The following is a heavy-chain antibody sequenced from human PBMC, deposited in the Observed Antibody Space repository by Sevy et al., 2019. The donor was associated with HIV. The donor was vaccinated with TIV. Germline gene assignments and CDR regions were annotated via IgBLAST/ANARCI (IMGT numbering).Heavy chain of an antibody. CDR1: GFTFSNAW. V-gene: IGHV3-15*07. CDR3: TTDRYSGSYSDYYYYYSGMDV. D-gene: IGHD1-26*01. Sequence: GGSLRLSCAASGFTFSNAWMNWVRQAPGKGLEWVGRIKSKTDGGTTDYAAPVKGRFTISRDDSKNTLYLQMNSLKTEDTAVYYWTTDRYSGSYSDYYYYYSGMDVWGQGTTVTVSS. CDR2: IKSKTDGGTT. J-gene: IGHJ6*02.